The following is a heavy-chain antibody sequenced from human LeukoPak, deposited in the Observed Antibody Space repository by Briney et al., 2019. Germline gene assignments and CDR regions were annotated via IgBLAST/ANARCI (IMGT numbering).Heavy chain of an antibody. V-gene: IGHV3-30*02. J-gene: IGHJ4*02. Sequence: GGSLRLSCAASGFTFSSYGMHWVRQAPGKGLEWVAFIRYDGSNKYYADSVKGRFTISRDNSKNTLYLQMNSLRAEGTAVYYCAKDRGDYFDYWGQGTLVTVSS. CDR3: AKDRGDYFDY. CDR2: IRYDGSNK. CDR1: GFTFSSYG.